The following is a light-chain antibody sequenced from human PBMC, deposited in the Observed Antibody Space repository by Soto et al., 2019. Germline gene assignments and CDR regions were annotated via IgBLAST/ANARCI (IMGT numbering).Light chain of an antibody. V-gene: IGKV1-5*03. Sequence: ILMTQSPSTLSASVGDRVTITCRASQSVTRFLAWYQQKPGKAPKLLIYKASTLGGGVTSRFSGGGSGTDFTLTISSLQPDDSAPYYCQQDVSYSSFGRGTKVEIK. CDR2: KAS. CDR1: QSVTRF. CDR3: QQDVSYSS. J-gene: IGKJ3*01.